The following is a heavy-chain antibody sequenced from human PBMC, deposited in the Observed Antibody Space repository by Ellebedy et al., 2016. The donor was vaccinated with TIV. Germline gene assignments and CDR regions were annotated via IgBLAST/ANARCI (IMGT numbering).Heavy chain of an antibody. J-gene: IGHJ6*02. CDR3: AKEGPWAFMDV. V-gene: IGHV3-21*04. CDR1: GFTFSSYS. CDR2: ISSTSSFI. D-gene: IGHD2/OR15-2a*01. Sequence: GESLKISCAASGFTFSSYSRNWVRQAPGKGLEWVSSISSTSSFIFYADSVKGRLTISRDNAKNTLYLQMNSLRADDTAVYYCAKEGPWAFMDVWGQGTTVTVSS.